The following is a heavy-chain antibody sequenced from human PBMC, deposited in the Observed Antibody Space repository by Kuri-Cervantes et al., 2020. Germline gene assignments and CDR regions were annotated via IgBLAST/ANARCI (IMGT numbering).Heavy chain of an antibody. Sequence: GESLKISCAASGFTFSSYSMNWVRQAPGKGLEWVSSISGTSGYIYYADSVKGRFTISRDNANNSLYLQMNSLRDEDTAVYYCARGMTTEDYYYYGMDVWGQGTTVTVSS. V-gene: IGHV3-21*01. CDR2: ISGTSGYI. CDR1: GFTFSSYS. D-gene: IGHD4-11*01. CDR3: ARGMTTEDYYYYGMDV. J-gene: IGHJ6*02.